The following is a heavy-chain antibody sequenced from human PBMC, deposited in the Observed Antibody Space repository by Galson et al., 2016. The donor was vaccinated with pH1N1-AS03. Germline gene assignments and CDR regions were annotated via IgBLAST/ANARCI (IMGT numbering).Heavy chain of an antibody. CDR1: GYTFISYV. D-gene: IGHD5-12*01. J-gene: IGHJ4*02. V-gene: IGHV1-3*01. Sequence: SVKVSCKASGYTFISYVMHWVRQAPGQRLEWMGWINAGNGNTTYSQSFQGRVTITRDTSASKAYMELSSLRSEDTAVYYCARGRGSYESEYWGQGTLVTVSS. CDR3: ARGRGSYESEY. CDR2: INAGNGNT.